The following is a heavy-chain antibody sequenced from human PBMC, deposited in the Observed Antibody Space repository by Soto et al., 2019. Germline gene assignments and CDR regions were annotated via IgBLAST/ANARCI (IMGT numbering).Heavy chain of an antibody. D-gene: IGHD4-17*01. CDR3: ARLTSRGYGDGVDY. J-gene: IGHJ4*02. CDR1: GGTFSSYA. V-gene: IGHV1-69*01. Sequence: QVQLVQSGAEVKKPGSSVKVSCTASGGTFSSYAISWVRQAPGQGLEWMGGIIPIFGTANYAQKFQGRVTITADESTSTAYMELSSLRSEDTAVYYCARLTSRGYGDGVDYWGQGTLVTVSS. CDR2: IIPIFGTA.